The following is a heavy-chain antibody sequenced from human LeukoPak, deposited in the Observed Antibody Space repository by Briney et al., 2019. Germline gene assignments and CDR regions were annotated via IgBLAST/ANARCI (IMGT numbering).Heavy chain of an antibody. V-gene: IGHV1-3*01. CDR1: GYTFSDYA. Sequence: ASVKVSCKASGYTFSDYAMHWVRQAPGQRFEWMGWIDAGNGDTKYSQKFQGRVIITTDTSASTVYMELSSLRSEDTAVYYCARDAVVGTGIAFDVWGQGTMVTVSS. CDR2: IDAGNGDT. CDR3: ARDAVVGTGIAFDV. D-gene: IGHD4-23*01. J-gene: IGHJ3*01.